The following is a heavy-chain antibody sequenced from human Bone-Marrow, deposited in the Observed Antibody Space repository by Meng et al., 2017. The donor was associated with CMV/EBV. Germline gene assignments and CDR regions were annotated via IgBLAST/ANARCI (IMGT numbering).Heavy chain of an antibody. CDR2: INPNSGGT. CDR3: ARANYYYNMNV. Sequence: ASVKVSCKASGYIFTDYYMHWVRQAPGQGLEWMGWINPNSGGTNYAQNFQGRVTMSSDTSISTAYMELSRLRSDDTAVHYVARANYYYNMNVLGQRTTVTVSS. V-gene: IGHV1-2*02. CDR1: GYIFTDYY. J-gene: IGHJ6*02.